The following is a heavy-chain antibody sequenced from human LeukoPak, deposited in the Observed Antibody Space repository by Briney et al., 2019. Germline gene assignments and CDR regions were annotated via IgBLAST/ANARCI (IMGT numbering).Heavy chain of an antibody. CDR1: GYTFTSYA. J-gene: IGHJ4*02. CDR3: ARAYYYDSSSPIDY. D-gene: IGHD3-22*01. Sequence: ASVTVSCKASGYTFTSYAMHWVRQAPGQRLEWMGWINAGNGNTKYSLKFQGRVTITRDTSASTAYMELSSLRSEDTAVYYCARAYYYDSSSPIDYWGQGTLVTVSS. CDR2: INAGNGNT. V-gene: IGHV1-3*01.